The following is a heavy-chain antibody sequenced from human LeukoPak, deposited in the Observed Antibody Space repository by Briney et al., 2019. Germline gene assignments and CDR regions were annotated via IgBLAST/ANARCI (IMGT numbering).Heavy chain of an antibody. Sequence: GASVTVSCKASGYTFTSYSMNWVRQAPGQGLEYMGWINANTGNPTYAQGFTGRFVFSLDTSVSTAYLQISSLKAEDTAVYYCARDFPARDWFFDLWGRGTLVTVSS. CDR3: ARDFPARDWFFDL. CDR1: GYTFTSYS. J-gene: IGHJ2*01. CDR2: INANTGNP. V-gene: IGHV7-4-1*02.